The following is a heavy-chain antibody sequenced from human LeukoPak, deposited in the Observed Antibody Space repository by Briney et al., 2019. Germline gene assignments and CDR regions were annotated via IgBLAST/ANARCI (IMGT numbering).Heavy chain of an antibody. CDR2: IHYSGST. V-gene: IGHV4-59*01. Sequence: SETLSLTCTVSGGSINSYYWSWIRQPPGKGLEWIGYIHYSGSTNYNPSLKSRVTMSIDTSKNQFTLRLSSVTAADTAVYYCARSYGSGNYYRYFDYWGQGTLVTVSS. CDR3: ARSYGSGNYYRYFDY. D-gene: IGHD3-10*01. CDR1: GGSINSYY. J-gene: IGHJ4*02.